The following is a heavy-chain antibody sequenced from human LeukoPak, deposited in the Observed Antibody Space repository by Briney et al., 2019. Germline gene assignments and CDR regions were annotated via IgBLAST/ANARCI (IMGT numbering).Heavy chain of an antibody. V-gene: IGHV5-51*01. D-gene: IGHD5-12*01. CDR1: GYSFTNYW. J-gene: IGHJ4*02. Sequence: MLGESLKISCMGSGYSFTNYWVGWVRQVPGSGLEWMGVIYPSASDTRYSPSFQGQVTISADKSIDTAYLQWSSLKASDTAMYYCARQRDSGFDFDSWGQGTLVTVSS. CDR3: ARQRDSGFDFDS. CDR2: IYPSASDT.